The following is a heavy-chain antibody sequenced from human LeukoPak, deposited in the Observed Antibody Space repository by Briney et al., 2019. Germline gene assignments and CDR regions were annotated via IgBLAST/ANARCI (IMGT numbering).Heavy chain of an antibody. V-gene: IGHV3-23*01. CDR3: TPESTAVAGSWAFDI. J-gene: IGHJ3*02. Sequence: PGGSLRLSCAASGITFSSYGMSWVRQAPGKGLEWVSSISSTGGTTYYAAPVKGRFTVSRDDSQNTLYLQMNSLKTEDTAVYFCTPESTAVAGSWAFDIWGQGTMVTVSS. CDR1: GITFSSYG. D-gene: IGHD6-19*01. CDR2: ISSTGGTT.